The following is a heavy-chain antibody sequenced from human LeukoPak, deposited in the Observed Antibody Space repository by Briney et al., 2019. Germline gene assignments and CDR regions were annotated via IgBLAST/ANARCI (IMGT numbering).Heavy chain of an antibody. V-gene: IGHV3-23*01. Sequence: GGSLRLSCAASGFTFRNYWMSWVRQAPGKGLEWVSNISGGTGSTYYADSVKGRFTISRDNSKNTLYLQMNSLRAEDTAVYYCAKSIAATGNYWGQGTLVTVSS. CDR3: AKSIAATGNY. CDR2: ISGGTGST. CDR1: GFTFRNYW. J-gene: IGHJ4*02. D-gene: IGHD6-13*01.